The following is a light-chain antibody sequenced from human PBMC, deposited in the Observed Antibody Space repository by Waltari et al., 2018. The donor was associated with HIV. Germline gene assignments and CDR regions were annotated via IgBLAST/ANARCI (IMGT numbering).Light chain of an antibody. J-gene: IGLJ2*01. CDR2: YDS. CDR3: QVWDSSSDHVV. Sequence: SYVLTQPPSVSVAPGKTARITCGGNNIGSKSVHWYQQKPGQAPVLVIYYDSDRPSGIPERCSGSNSVNTATLTISRVEAGDEADYYCQVWDSSSDHVVFGGGTKLTVL. V-gene: IGLV3-21*04. CDR1: NIGSKS.